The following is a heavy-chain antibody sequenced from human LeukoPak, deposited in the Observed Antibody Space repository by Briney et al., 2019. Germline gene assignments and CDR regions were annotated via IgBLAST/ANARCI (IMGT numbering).Heavy chain of an antibody. D-gene: IGHD3-22*01. CDR2: IWYDGSKK. V-gene: IGHV3-33*07. CDR1: GFTFNNYG. J-gene: IGHJ4*02. CDR3: ARSTWNVVVINFDY. Sequence: GGSLRLSCAASGFTFNNYGMSWVRQAPGKGLEWVAFIWYDGSKKYYADSVKGRFTISRDNSKNTLYLQMNSLRAEDTAVYYCARSTWNVVVINFDYWGQGTLVTVSS.